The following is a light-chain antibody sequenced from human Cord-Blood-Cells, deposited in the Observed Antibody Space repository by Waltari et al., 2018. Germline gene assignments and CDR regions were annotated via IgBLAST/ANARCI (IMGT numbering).Light chain of an antibody. J-gene: IGLJ1*01. CDR3: SSYTSSSTPH. CDR2: KDS. CDR1: ALPSKY. Sequence: SYELTQPPPVSVSIGHMARNTCHGAALPSKYAYWYQQKPGQFPVLVIYKDSERPSGIPERFSGSSSGTIVTLTISGVQAEDEADYYCSSYTSSSTPHFGTGTKVTVL. V-gene: IGLV3-16*01.